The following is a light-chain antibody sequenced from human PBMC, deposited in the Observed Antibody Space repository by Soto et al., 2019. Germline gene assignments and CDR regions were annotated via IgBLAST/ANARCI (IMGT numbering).Light chain of an antibody. CDR2: GAS. CDR1: QSVSSN. Sequence: EVVLTQSPATLSVSPGERVTLSCRASQSVSSNLAWYQQIPGQAPRLLIYGASTRTTGIPARFSGSGSGTDFTLTISSLQSEDFAVYYCQQYNNWPITFGQGARLEVK. CDR3: QQYNNWPIT. J-gene: IGKJ5*01. V-gene: IGKV3-15*01.